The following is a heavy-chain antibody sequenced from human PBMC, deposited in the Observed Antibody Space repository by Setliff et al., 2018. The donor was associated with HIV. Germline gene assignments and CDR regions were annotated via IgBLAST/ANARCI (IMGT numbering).Heavy chain of an antibody. CDR2: VYIRGSP. D-gene: IGHD5-18*01. CDR3: AREGRQLWFLDF. CDR1: GGSISAYY. Sequence: KPSETLSLTCTVSGGSISAYYWNWFRQPAGKGLEWIGRVYIRGSPNSNPSLMSRVTTSIDTSKNQFFLRLSSVTAADTAVYYCAREGRQLWFLDFWGHGALVTVSS. V-gene: IGHV4-4*07. J-gene: IGHJ4*01.